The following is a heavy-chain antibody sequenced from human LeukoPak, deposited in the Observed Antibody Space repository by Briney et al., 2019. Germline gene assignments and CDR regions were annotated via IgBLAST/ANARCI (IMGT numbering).Heavy chain of an antibody. CDR1: GYTFTSYD. CDR2: MNPNSGNT. D-gene: IGHD4-11*01. Sequence: ASVKVSCKASGYTFTSYDINWVRQASGQGLEWMGWMNPNSGNTGYAQKFQGRVTMSRNASINTAYMELSSLRSEDTAVYYCARGRNNYGDYWGQGTLVTVSS. V-gene: IGHV1-8*01. J-gene: IGHJ4*02. CDR3: ARGRNNYGDY.